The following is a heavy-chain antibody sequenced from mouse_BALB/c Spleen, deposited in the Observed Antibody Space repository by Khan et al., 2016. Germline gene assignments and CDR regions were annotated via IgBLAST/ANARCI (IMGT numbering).Heavy chain of an antibody. CDR2: INTHSGVP. V-gene: IGHV9-4*02. Sequence: QIQLVQSGPELKKPGETVRISCKASGYTFTTAGMQWVQKTPGKGLKWIGWINTHSGVPKYAEDFKGRFAFSLETSASTAYLQISNLKNEDTATYCCAREGTARATWAMDYWGQGTSVTVSS. J-gene: IGHJ4*01. D-gene: IGHD3-2*01. CDR1: GYTFTTAG. CDR3: AREGTARATWAMDY.